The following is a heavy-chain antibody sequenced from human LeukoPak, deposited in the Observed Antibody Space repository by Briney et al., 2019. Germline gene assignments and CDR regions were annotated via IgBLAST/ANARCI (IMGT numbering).Heavy chain of an antibody. J-gene: IGHJ3*02. CDR2: IDWDDDK. D-gene: IGHD2-2*01. Sequence: SGPALVKPTQTLTLTCTFSGFSLSTSGMCVSWIRQPRGKALELLARIDWDDDKYYSTSLKTRLTISKDTSKNQVVLTMTNMDPVDTATYYCARSKDIVVAPDAFDIWGQGTMVPVSS. CDR3: ARSKDIVVAPDAFDI. CDR1: GFSLSTSGMC. V-gene: IGHV2-70*11.